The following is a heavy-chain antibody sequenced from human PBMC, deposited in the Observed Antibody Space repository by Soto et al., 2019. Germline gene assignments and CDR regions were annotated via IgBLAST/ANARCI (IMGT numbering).Heavy chain of an antibody. CDR3: AHGSGWLFDY. J-gene: IGHJ4*02. D-gene: IGHD6-19*01. CDR2: IYWNDNE. V-gene: IGHV2-5*01. Sequence: QITLKESGPTLVKPTQTLTLTCTFSGFSLRDYAVGVGWIRQPPGKALEWLSFIYWNDNEYYSPSLRSRLTISKDTSKNQVVLTMTNMDPVDTATYYCAHGSGWLFDYWGQGTLVTVFS. CDR1: GFSLRDYAVG.